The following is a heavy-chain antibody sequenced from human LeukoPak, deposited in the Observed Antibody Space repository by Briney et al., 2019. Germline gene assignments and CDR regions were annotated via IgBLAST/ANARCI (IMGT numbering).Heavy chain of an antibody. J-gene: IGHJ4*02. CDR2: IKSKTDGGTT. D-gene: IGHD3-16*02. CDR1: GFTFSNAW. Sequence: GGSLRLSCAASGFTFSNAWMSWVRQAPGKGLEWVGRIKSKTDGGTTDYAAPVKGRFTISRDDSKNTLYLQMNSLKTEDTAVYYCTTTGTDVWGSYRYYFDYWGQGTLVTVSS. V-gene: IGHV3-15*01. CDR3: TTTGTDVWGSYRYYFDY.